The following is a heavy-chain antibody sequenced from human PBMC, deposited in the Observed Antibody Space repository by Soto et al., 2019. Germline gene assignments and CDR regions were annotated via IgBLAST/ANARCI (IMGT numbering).Heavy chain of an antibody. CDR3: AKLLHNSYYNVMDV. CDR2: IGPSGNT. V-gene: IGHV3-23*01. Sequence: EVQLLESGGDLVQPGGSLRLVCAASGFTFSNSGMRWVRQAPGQGLEWVSSIGPSGNTYYSDAVKGRFTISRDISKNTLFLQMDSLRAEDTATYYCAKLLHNSYYNVMDVWAKGPRSPSP. J-gene: IGHJ6*02. CDR1: GFTFSNSG. D-gene: IGHD4-4*01.